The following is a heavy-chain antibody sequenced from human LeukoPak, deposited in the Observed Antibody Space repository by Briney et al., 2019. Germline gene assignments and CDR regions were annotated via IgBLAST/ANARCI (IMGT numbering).Heavy chain of an antibody. CDR3: AREEVLLWFGELLYMFDP. V-gene: IGHV3-30*03. CDR2: ISFDGSDE. D-gene: IGHD3-10*01. CDR1: GFTFSIYG. Sequence: GRSLRLSCAASGFTFSIYGMHWVRQAPGKGLEWVAVISFDGSDEYYAESVKGRFTISRDNSKNTLYLQMNSLRAEDTAVYYCAREEVLLWFGELLYMFDPWGQGTLVTVSS. J-gene: IGHJ5*02.